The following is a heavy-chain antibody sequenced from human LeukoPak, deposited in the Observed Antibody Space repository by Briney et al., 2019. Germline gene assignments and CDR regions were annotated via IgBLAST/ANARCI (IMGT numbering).Heavy chain of an antibody. CDR2: ISGSGGST. J-gene: IGHJ4*02. CDR1: GFTFSSYG. Sequence: GGSLRLSCAASGFTFSSYGMSWVRQAPGKGLEWVSAISGSGGSTYYADSVKGRFTISRDNSKNTLYLQMSSLRAEDTAVYYCVKGGNGDLYYFDYWGQGTLVTVSS. D-gene: IGHD4-17*01. CDR3: VKGGNGDLYYFDY. V-gene: IGHV3-23*01.